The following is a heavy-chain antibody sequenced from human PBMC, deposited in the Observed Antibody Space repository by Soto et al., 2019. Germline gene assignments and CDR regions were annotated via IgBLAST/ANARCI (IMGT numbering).Heavy chain of an antibody. V-gene: IGHV3-23*01. CDR3: APMGV. CDR1: GFTFSTAA. J-gene: IGHJ6*02. Sequence: EVQLLESGGGLVQPGGSLRLSCAASGFTFSTAAMSWVRQAPGKGLEWVSAITGSGAGTYYADPVKGRFTISRDNSKNTLYLQMNSLRAEDTAVYYCAPMGVWGQGTTVTVSS. CDR2: ITGSGAGT.